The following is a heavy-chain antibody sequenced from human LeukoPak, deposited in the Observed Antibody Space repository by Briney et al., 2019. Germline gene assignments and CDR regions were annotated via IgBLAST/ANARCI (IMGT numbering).Heavy chain of an antibody. D-gene: IGHD6-13*01. Sequence: ASVKVSCKVSGYTLTELTMHWVRQAPGKGLEWMGGVDPEDGETIYAQKFQGRVTMTEDTSTDTAYMELSSLRSEDTAVYYCAVLKAAAVDLYFDYWGQGTLVTASS. CDR2: VDPEDGET. CDR1: GYTLTELT. V-gene: IGHV1-24*01. CDR3: AVLKAAAVDLYFDY. J-gene: IGHJ4*02.